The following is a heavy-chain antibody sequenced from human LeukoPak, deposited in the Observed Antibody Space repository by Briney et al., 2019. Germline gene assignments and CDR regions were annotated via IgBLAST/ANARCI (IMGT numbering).Heavy chain of an antibody. CDR3: ARAYSGKYYDFWSGYPHYYYYYGMDV. D-gene: IGHD3-3*01. CDR2: IIPIFGTA. Sequence: ASVKVSCKASGGTFSSYAISWVRQAPGQGLEWMGRIIPIFGTANYAQKFQGRVTITADESTSTAYMELSSLRSEDTAVYYCARAYSGKYYDFWSGYPHYYYYYGMDVWGQGTTVTVSS. J-gene: IGHJ6*02. CDR1: GGTFSSYA. V-gene: IGHV1-69*13.